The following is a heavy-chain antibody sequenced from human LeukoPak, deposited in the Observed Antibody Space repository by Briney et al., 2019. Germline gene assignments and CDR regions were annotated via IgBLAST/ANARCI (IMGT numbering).Heavy chain of an antibody. CDR1: GYTFTDYY. D-gene: IGHD3-3*01. V-gene: IGHV1-2*02. CDR3: ARVSGRSGPFEY. Sequence: ASVKVSCKASGYTFTDYYMHWVRQAPGQGLERMGWIDPDGGGTNYAQMFQGRVTMTRDTSISTAYMELSSLRSDDTAIYYCARVSGRSGPFEYWGQGTLVTVSS. CDR2: IDPDGGGT. J-gene: IGHJ4*02.